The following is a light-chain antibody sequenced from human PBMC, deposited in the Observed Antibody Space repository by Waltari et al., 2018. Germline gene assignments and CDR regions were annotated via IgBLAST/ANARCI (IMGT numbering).Light chain of an antibody. J-gene: IGLJ2*01. Sequence: QSVLTQPPSVSGAPAQRVTISCTGSSSNIGAPYDVHRYRQLPGTTPKLLIFGKSNRPSGVPDRFSGSKSGTSASLAITGLQAEDEADYYCQSYDSSLSGSDVVFGGGTKLTVL. CDR2: GKS. CDR1: SSNIGAPYD. CDR3: QSYDSSLSGSDVV. V-gene: IGLV1-40*01.